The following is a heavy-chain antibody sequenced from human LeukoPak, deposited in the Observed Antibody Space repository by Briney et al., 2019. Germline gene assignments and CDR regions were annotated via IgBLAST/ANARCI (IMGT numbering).Heavy chain of an antibody. CDR3: ARVVGRYCSSTSCYIDY. D-gene: IGHD2-2*01. V-gene: IGHV4-59*01. J-gene: IGHJ4*02. CDR1: GGSISTYY. CDR2: ICDSGST. Sequence: KASETLSLTCTVSGGSISTYYWSWLRQPPGKGLEWIGYICDSGSTNYNPSLKSRVTISEDTSKRQFSLNLRSVTAADTAVYYCARVVGRYCSSTSCYIDYWGQGTLVTVSS.